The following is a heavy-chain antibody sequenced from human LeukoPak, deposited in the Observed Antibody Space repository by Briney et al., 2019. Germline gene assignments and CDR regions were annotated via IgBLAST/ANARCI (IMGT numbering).Heavy chain of an antibody. CDR1: GFTFSSYA. CDR2: ISGSGGST. Sequence: GGSLRLSCAASGFTFSSYAMSWVRQAPGKGLEWVSAISGSGGSTYYADSVKGRFIISRDNSKNTLYLQMNSLRAEDTAVYYCAKDLVTMVRGDDAFDIWGQGTMVTVSS. CDR3: AKDLVTMVRGDDAFDI. J-gene: IGHJ3*02. D-gene: IGHD3-10*01. V-gene: IGHV3-23*01.